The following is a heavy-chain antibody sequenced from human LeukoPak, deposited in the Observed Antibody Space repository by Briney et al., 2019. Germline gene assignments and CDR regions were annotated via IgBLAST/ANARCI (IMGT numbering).Heavy chain of an antibody. Sequence: PGGSLRLSCSASGFTFDDYGMNWVRQTPGKGLEWVSGLNWNGDSTGYADSVRGRFIISRDNAKNPLYLQMNSLRAEDTALYYCARGRYDYESSGYYYRDAFDIWGQGTMVTVSS. CDR1: GFTFDDYG. D-gene: IGHD3-22*01. V-gene: IGHV3-20*04. CDR2: LNWNGDST. J-gene: IGHJ3*02. CDR3: ARGRYDYESSGYYYRDAFDI.